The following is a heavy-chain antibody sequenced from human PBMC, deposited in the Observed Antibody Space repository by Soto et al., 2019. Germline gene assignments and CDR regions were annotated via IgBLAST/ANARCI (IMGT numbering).Heavy chain of an antibody. CDR2: ISSSSSYT. J-gene: IGHJ4*02. Sequence: QVQLVESGGGLVKPGGSLRLSCAAAGFTFSDYYMSWIRQAPGKGLEWVSYISSSSSYTNYADSVKGRFTISRDNAKNSRYLQMNSLSAEDTAVYYCARDLSPLGCGELSYWGQGTLVTVSS. D-gene: IGHD3-10*01. CDR1: GFTFSDYY. V-gene: IGHV3-11*05. CDR3: ARDLSPLGCGELSY.